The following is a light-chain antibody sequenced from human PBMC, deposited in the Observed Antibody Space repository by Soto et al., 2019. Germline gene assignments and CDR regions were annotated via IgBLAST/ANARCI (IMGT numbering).Light chain of an antibody. CDR2: DAS. Sequence: DIQMTLSPFTLSVSVADRITLTSRASQSISSWLAWYQKKPXKAPKLXXYDASSLESGLPSRCSGSGSGTEVALTISSLQTDNYATYYYQQYNRYSPWTFGQGTKVDIK. V-gene: IGKV1-5*01. J-gene: IGKJ1*01. CDR1: QSISSW. CDR3: QQYNRYSPWT.